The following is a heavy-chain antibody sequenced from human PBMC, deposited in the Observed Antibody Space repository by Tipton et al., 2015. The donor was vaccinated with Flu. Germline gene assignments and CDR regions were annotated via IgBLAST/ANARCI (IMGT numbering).Heavy chain of an antibody. CDR3: ARGSGSGTFMIFAF. J-gene: IGHJ4*02. CDR2: IYTSGGS. Sequence: TLSLTCTVSGYSLSSYYWSWIRQPAGKGLEWIGRIYTSGGSKYNPSLRGRLTMSVDASKKEFSLKLSSVTAADTAVYYCARGSGSGTFMIFAFWGQGTLVTVSS. D-gene: IGHD3-10*01. CDR1: GYSLSSYY. V-gene: IGHV4-4*07.